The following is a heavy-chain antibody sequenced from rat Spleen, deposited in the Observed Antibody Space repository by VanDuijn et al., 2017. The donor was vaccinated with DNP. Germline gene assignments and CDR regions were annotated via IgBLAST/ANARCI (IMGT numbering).Heavy chain of an antibody. D-gene: IGHD1-11*01. J-gene: IGHJ4*01. CDR1: GYSITSSYR. V-gene: IGHV3-3*01. CDR2: INSAGST. CDR3: ARGGTEGIGMDA. Sequence: EVQLQESGPGLVKPSQSLSLTCSVTGYSITSSYRWNWIRKFPGNKLEWMGNINSAGSTNNNPSPKSRISITRDTSKNQFFLQVNSVTTEDTATYYCARGGTEGIGMDAWGQGTSVTVSS.